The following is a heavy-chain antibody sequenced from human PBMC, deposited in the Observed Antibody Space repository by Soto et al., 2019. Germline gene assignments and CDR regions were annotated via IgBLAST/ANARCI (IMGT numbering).Heavy chain of an antibody. CDR2: IYYSGTS. CDR1: GGSISDDTYY. J-gene: IGHJ4*02. V-gene: IGHV4-39*01. D-gene: IGHD3-22*01. Sequence: PSETLSLTCTVSGGSISDDTYYWGWIRQPPGKGLEWIGSIYYSGTSSYNPSLKSRVTMSVDTSKKQLSLRLTSVTAADTAVYYCARPTYYYDSSGPPAYWGQGTLVTVSS. CDR3: ARPTYYYDSSGPPAY.